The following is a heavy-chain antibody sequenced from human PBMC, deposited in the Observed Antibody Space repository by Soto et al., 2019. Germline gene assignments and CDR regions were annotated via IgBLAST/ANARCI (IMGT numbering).Heavy chain of an antibody. J-gene: IGHJ5*02. CDR2: IYYSGST. CDR3: ASEDIVVVVAATWGEVPHPLNWFEP. D-gene: IGHD2-15*01. V-gene: IGHV4-39*01. CDR1: GGSISSSSYY. Sequence: SETLSLTCTVSGGSISSSSYYWGWIRQPPGKGLEWIGSIYYSGSTYYNPSLKSRVTISVDTSKNQFSLKLSSVTAADTAVYYCASEDIVVVVAATWGEVPHPLNWFEPWGQGTLVTVS.